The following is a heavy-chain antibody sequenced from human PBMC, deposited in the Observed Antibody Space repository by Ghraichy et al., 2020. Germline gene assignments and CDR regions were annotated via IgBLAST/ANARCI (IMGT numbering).Heavy chain of an antibody. CDR3: ARKAGTVAGTEYDY. V-gene: IGHV1-2*02. Sequence: ASVKVSCKASGYTFTGYYMHWVRQAPGQGLEWMGWINPNSGGTNYAQKFQGRVTMTRDTSISTAYMELSRLRSDDTAVYYCARKAGTVAGTEYDYWGQGTLVTVSS. J-gene: IGHJ4*02. D-gene: IGHD6-19*01. CDR1: GYTFTGYY. CDR2: INPNSGGT.